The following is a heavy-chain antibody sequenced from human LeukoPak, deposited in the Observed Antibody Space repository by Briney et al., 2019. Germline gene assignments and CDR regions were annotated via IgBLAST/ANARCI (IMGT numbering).Heavy chain of an antibody. J-gene: IGHJ5*02. CDR1: GGSLSTYY. CDR2: ISASGGT. D-gene: IGHD6-19*01. Sequence: SETLSLTCTVSGGSLSTYYWSWIRQSPGKGLEWIADISASGGTNYNPSLESRVTVSIDSSKNQFSLKLSSVTAADTAVFYCARSPHNSAWYEKWFDPGGQGTLVTVSS. V-gene: IGHV4-4*08. CDR3: ARSPHNSAWYEKWFDP.